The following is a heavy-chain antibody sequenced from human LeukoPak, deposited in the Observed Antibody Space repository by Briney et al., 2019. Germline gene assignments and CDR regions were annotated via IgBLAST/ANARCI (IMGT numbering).Heavy chain of an antibody. J-gene: IGHJ4*02. CDR1: GYSFTAYY. CDR2: INPNSGAT. D-gene: IGHD1-7*01. Sequence: GSVKVACKASGYSFTAYYMHWMRQAPGQGPEWLGSINPNSGATNFAPNFQGRVTTTRDTSISTAYMELSSLTSDDTAVYYCATAQGRNYQSFYFDFWGQRSLVTVSS. CDR3: ATAQGRNYQSFYFDF. V-gene: IGHV1-2*02.